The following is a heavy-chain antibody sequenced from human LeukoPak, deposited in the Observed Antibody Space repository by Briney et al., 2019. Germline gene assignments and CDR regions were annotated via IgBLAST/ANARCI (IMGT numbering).Heavy chain of an antibody. CDR2: ISYDGSNK. CDR3: ARAGPAMVDY. D-gene: IGHD5-18*01. J-gene: IGHJ4*02. CDR1: GFTFSSYA. Sequence: GGSLRLSCAASGFTFSSYAMHWVRQAPGKGLEWVAVISYDGSNKYYADSVKGRFTISRDNSKNTLYLQMNSLRAEDTAVYYCARAGPAMVDYWGQGTLVTVSS. V-gene: IGHV3-30-3*01.